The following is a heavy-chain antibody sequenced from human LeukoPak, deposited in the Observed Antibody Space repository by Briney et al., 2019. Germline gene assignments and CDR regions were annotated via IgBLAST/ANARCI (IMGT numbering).Heavy chain of an antibody. CDR2: IRTSSEGANLA. V-gene: IGHV3-48*02. D-gene: IGHD3-9*01. J-gene: IGHJ4*02. CDR1: GFSFSDYC. Sequence: GGSLRLSCATSGFSFSDYCMNWVRQAPGKGLEEVSNIRTSSEGANLAFYADSVKGRVTFTRDDAKNTLYLHMHSLRDDDTAVYYCATDQRYAFDYWGQGILVTVSS. CDR3: ATDQRYAFDY.